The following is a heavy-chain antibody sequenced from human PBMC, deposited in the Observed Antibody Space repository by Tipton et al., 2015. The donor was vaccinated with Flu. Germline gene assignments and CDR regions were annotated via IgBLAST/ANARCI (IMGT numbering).Heavy chain of an antibody. CDR2: IKSKTDGGTT. J-gene: IGHJ4*02. CDR3: TRQIKGGVFDY. D-gene: IGHD3-16*01. V-gene: IGHV3-15*01. CDR1: GFTFNNAW. Sequence: LTCAASGFTFNNAWMSWVRQAPGKGLEWVGRIKSKTDGGTTDYAAPVKGRFTISRDDSKNTLFLQMNSLNTEDTAVYYCTRQIKGGVFDYWGQGTLVTVSS.